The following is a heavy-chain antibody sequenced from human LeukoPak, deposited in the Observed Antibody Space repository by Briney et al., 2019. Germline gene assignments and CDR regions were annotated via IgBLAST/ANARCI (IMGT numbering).Heavy chain of an antibody. CDR3: AKGSGYSGPPD. D-gene: IGHD5-12*01. V-gene: IGHV3-23*01. J-gene: IGHJ4*02. CDR1: GFTFISYT. Sequence: GGSLRLSCAASGFTFISYTMSWVRQVPGKGLEWVSTISGSGGSSDYAESVKGRFTISRDNSKNTVYVQMNSLRAEDTAVYYCAKGSGYSGPPDWGQGTLVTVSA. CDR2: ISGSGGSS.